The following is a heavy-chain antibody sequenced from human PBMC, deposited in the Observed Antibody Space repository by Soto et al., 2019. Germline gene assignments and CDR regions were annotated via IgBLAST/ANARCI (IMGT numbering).Heavy chain of an antibody. V-gene: IGHV3-30*18. CDR2: ISYDGSNK. Sequence: TGGSLRLSCAASGFTFSSYGMHWVRQAPGKGLEWVAVISYDGSNKYYADSVKGRFTISRDNSKNTLYLQMNSLRAEDTAVYYCAKEGKGQYQLLSYYYMDVWGKGTTVTVSS. CDR3: AKEGKGQYQLLSYYYMDV. J-gene: IGHJ6*03. D-gene: IGHD2-2*01. CDR1: GFTFSSYG.